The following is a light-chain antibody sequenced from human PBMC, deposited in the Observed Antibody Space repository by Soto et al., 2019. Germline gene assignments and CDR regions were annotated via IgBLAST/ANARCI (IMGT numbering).Light chain of an antibody. J-gene: IGLJ1*01. Sequence: QCALTQPSSVSGSPGQSITISCTGTISDVGSYNYVSWYQQHPGKAPKLMIYEVSDRPSGISSRFSGSKSGNTASLTISGLQTEDEADYYCSSYTSSSTLFGTGTKVTVL. V-gene: IGLV2-14*01. CDR1: ISDVGSYNY. CDR2: EVS. CDR3: SSYTSSSTL.